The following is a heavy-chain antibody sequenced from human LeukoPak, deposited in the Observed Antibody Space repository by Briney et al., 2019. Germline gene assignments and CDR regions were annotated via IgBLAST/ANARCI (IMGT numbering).Heavy chain of an antibody. J-gene: IGHJ4*02. V-gene: IGHV3-23*01. D-gene: IGHD6-13*01. CDR2: ISGSGGST. Sequence: GGSLRLSCAASGFTFSSYAMSWVRQAPGKGLEWVSAISGSGGSTYYADSVKGRFTISRDNSKNTLYLQMNSLRAEDTAVYYCAKIRLYSSSWEIIDYWGQGTLVTVSS. CDR3: AKIRLYSSSWEIIDY. CDR1: GFTFSSYA.